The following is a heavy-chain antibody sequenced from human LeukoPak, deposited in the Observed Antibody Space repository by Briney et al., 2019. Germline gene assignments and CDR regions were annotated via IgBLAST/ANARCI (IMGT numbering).Heavy chain of an antibody. CDR2: ISSSGSTI. D-gene: IGHD6-13*01. J-gene: IGHJ4*02. Sequence: GGSLRLSCAASGFTFSDYYMSWIRQAPGKGLEWVSCISSSGSTIYYADSVKGRFTISRDNAKNSLYLQMNSLRAEDTAVYYCASLQGIAAVSFDYWGQGTLVTVSS. V-gene: IGHV3-11*01. CDR1: GFTFSDYY. CDR3: ASLQGIAAVSFDY.